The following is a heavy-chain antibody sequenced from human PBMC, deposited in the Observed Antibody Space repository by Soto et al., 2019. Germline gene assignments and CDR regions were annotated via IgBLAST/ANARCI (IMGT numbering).Heavy chain of an antibody. CDR3: ATTGAFDF. CDR2: ISGSGDST. Sequence: LRLSCAASGFTFSSYAMNWVRQAPGKGLEWVSTISGSGDSTYYADSVKGRFTISRDNSKNTLYLQMNSLRAEDTAVYYCATTGAFDFWGQGTLVTVSS. V-gene: IGHV3-23*01. D-gene: IGHD4-17*01. J-gene: IGHJ4*02. CDR1: GFTFSSYA.